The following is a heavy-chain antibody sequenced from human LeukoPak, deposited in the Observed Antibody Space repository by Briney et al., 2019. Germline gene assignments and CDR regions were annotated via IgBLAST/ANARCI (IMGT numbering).Heavy chain of an antibody. CDR2: INPNSGGT. Sequence: ASVKVSCKASGYTFTGYCMHWVRQAPGQGLEWMGWINPNSGGTKYAQKFQGRVTMTRDTSISTAYLELSGLKSDDTAVFYCARDLLIATSASTPYSFGMDVWGQGTTITVSS. CDR1: GYTFTGYC. J-gene: IGHJ6*02. CDR3: ARDLLIATSASTPYSFGMDV. D-gene: IGHD5-24*01. V-gene: IGHV1-2*02.